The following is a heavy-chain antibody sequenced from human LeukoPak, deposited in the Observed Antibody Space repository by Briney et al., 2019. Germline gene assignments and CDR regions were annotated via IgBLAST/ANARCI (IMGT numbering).Heavy chain of an antibody. Sequence: GASVKVSCKASGGTFSSYAISWVRQAPGQGLEWMGGIIPIFGTANYAQKFQGRVTMTRDMSTSTVYMELSSLRSEDTAVYYCARERLRDMDVWGKGTTVTVSS. CDR2: IIPIFGTA. J-gene: IGHJ6*03. CDR1: GGTFSSYA. V-gene: IGHV1-69*05. CDR3: ARERLRDMDV. D-gene: IGHD5/OR15-5a*01.